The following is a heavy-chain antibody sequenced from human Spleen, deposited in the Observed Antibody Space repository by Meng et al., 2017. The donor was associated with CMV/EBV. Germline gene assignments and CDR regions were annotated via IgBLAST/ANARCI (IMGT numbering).Heavy chain of an antibody. CDR3: ARGPPLTP. J-gene: IGHJ5*02. Sequence: GESLKISCAASGFTFSSYSMNWVRQAPGKGLEWVSSISGSSSSYIFYADSVKGRFTISRDNAKNSLYLQMNGLRAEDTAVYYCARGPPLTPWGQGTLVTVSS. CDR2: ISGSSSSYI. CDR1: GFTFSSYS. V-gene: IGHV3-21*01. D-gene: IGHD3-16*01.